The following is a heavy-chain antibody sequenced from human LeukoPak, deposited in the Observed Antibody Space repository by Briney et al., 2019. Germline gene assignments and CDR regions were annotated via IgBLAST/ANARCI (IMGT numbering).Heavy chain of an antibody. CDR1: GFTFSSYE. Sequence: GSLRLSCAASGFTFSSYEMNWVRQAPGKGREWVAYISSSGSTIYYADSVKGRFTISRDNAKNSLYLQMNSLRAEDTAVYYCARENPGTYYYDSSGLAYWGQGTLVTVSS. J-gene: IGHJ4*02. D-gene: IGHD3-22*01. CDR3: ARENPGTYYYDSSGLAY. CDR2: ISSSGSTI. V-gene: IGHV3-48*03.